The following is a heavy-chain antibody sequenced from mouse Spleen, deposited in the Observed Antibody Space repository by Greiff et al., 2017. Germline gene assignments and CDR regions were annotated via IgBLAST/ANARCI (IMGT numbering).Heavy chain of an antibody. D-gene: IGHD1-1*01. V-gene: IGHV1-15*01. Sequence: VQLQQSGAELVRPGASVTLSCKASGYTFTDYEMHWVKQTPVHGLEWIGAIDPETGGTDYNQKFKGKAILTADKSSSTAYMELRSLTSEDSAVYYCTRSITTVPLFDYWGQGTTRTVSS. CDR1: GYTFTDYE. CDR3: TRSITTVPLFDY. J-gene: IGHJ2*01. CDR2: IDPETGGT.